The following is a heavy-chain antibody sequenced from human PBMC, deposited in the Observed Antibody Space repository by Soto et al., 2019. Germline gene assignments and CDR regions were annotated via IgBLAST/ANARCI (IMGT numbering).Heavy chain of an antibody. Sequence: SVKVSCKASGYTFTYRYLHWVRQAPGQALEWMGWITPFNGNTNYAQKFQDRVTITRDRSMSTAYMELSRLRSEDTAMYYCANVPYCTNGVCYPDSWGQGTLVTVSS. CDR3: ANVPYCTNGVCYPDS. J-gene: IGHJ4*02. D-gene: IGHD2-8*01. CDR2: ITPFNGNT. CDR1: GYTFTYRY. V-gene: IGHV1-45*02.